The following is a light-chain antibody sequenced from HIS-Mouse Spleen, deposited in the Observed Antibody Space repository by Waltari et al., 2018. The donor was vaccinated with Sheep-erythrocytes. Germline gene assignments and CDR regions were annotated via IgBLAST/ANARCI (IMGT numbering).Light chain of an antibody. V-gene: IGLV3-10*01. CDR1: ALPKKY. Sequence: SYELTHPPSVSVSPGQTARITCPGNALPKKYAYWYQQKSGQAPGLVIYDDSKRPSGIPERFSGSTSGTMATLTISGAQVEDEADYYCYSTDSSGNHWVFGGGTKLTVL. J-gene: IGLJ3*02. CDR2: DDS. CDR3: YSTDSSGNHWV.